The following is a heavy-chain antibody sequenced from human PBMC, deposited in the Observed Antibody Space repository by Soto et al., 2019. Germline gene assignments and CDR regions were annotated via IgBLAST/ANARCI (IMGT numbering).Heavy chain of an antibody. CDR3: ARDQGCTGGSCRYYYYCLDV. D-gene: IGHD2-15*01. V-gene: IGHV3-53*01. CDR2: IYSGVST. CDR1: GFTVSSNF. J-gene: IGHJ6*02. Sequence: EVQLVESGGGLIQPGGSLRLSCAASGFTVSSNFMSWVRQAPGKGLEWVSIIYSGVSTDYADSVKGRFTISRDNSKNTLYLQMNSLRAEDTAVYYCARDQGCTGGSCRYYYYCLDVWGQGTTVTVSS.